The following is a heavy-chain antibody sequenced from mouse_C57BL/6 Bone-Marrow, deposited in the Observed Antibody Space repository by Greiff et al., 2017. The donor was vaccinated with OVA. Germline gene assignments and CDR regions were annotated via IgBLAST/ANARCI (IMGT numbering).Heavy chain of an antibody. CDR3: ARSGTGDFDY. D-gene: IGHD3-3*01. J-gene: IGHJ2*01. CDR1: GYTFTNYW. CDR2: IYPGGGYT. V-gene: IGHV1-63*01. Sequence: VQLQESGAELVRPGTSVKMSCKASGYTFTNYWIGWAKQRPGHGLEWIGDIYPGGGYTNYNEKFKGKATLTADKSSSTAYMQFSSLTSEDSAIYYCARSGTGDFDYWGQGTTLTVSS.